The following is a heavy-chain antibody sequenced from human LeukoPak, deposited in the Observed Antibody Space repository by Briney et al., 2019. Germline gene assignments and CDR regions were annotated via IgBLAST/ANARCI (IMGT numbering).Heavy chain of an antibody. J-gene: IGHJ5*02. CDR3: VRGGAVAGRFEA. CDR2: MKEDGSDV. CDR1: GFPFNSQT. V-gene: IGHV3-7*03. Sequence: GGALRLSCAASGFPFNSQTMSWVRQAPGKGLEWVAKMKEDGSDVKYVDSVRGRFTISRDNAKDSLFLEMNSLRDDDTAVYYCVRGGAVAGRFEAWGQGTQVTVSS. D-gene: IGHD6-19*01.